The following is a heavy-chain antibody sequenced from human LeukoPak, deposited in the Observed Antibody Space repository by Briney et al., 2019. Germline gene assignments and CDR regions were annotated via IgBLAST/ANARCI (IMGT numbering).Heavy chain of an antibody. CDR2: ISGSGDNT. D-gene: IGHD2-2*01. CDR1: GFTFSSYW. Sequence: QSGGSLRLSCAASGFTFSSYWMTWVRQTPGKGLEWVSTISGSGDNTYYADSVKGRFTISRDNSKNTLHLQMSSLRAEDTAVYYCAKDRLLSPRASFDYWGQGTLVTVSS. J-gene: IGHJ4*02. V-gene: IGHV3-23*01. CDR3: AKDRLLSPRASFDY.